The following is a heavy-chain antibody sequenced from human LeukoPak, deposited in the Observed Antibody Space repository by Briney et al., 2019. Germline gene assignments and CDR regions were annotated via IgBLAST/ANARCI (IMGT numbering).Heavy chain of an antibody. CDR1: GGSISSSSYY. Sequence: SETLSLTCTVSGGSISSSSYYWGWIRQPPGKGLECIGTIYYSGSTYYNPSLKSRVTISVDTSKNQFSLKLSSVTAADTAVYYCATTTVTPAGRPDNWFDPWGQGTLVTVSS. CDR2: IYYSGST. CDR3: ATTTVTPAGRPDNWFDP. D-gene: IGHD4-17*01. V-gene: IGHV4-39*07. J-gene: IGHJ5*02.